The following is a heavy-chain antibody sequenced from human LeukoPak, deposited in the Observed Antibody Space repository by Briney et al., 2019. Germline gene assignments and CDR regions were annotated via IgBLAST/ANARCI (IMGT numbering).Heavy chain of an antibody. J-gene: IGHJ4*02. CDR1: GFTFSDFY. CDR2: ISSSSSNA. D-gene: IGHD6-19*01. V-gene: IGHV3-11*03. Sequence: GGSLRLSCAASGFTFSDFYMSWVRQAPGKGLEWLSYISSSSSNANYADSVKGRFTISRDNAKNSLYLQLNSLRAEDTAVYYCARRSVAGTWDFDYWGQGALVTVSS. CDR3: ARRSVAGTWDFDY.